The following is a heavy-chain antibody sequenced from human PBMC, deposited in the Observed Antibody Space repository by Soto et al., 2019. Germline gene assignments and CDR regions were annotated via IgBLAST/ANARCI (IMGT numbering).Heavy chain of an antibody. V-gene: IGHV4-59*08. Sequence: SETLSLTCTVSGGSISTYYGSWIRQPPGKGLEWIGYIYYSGSTNYNPSVKNRVTISVDTSKNQFSLKLSSVTAADTAVYYCASVDTAMMPDYFDYWGQGTLVTVSS. CDR1: GGSISTYY. D-gene: IGHD5-18*01. CDR2: IYYSGST. CDR3: ASVDTAMMPDYFDY. J-gene: IGHJ4*02.